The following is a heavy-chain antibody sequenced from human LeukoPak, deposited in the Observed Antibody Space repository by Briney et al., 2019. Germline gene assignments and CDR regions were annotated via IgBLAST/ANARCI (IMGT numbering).Heavy chain of an antibody. CDR1: GYTFTGYY. J-gene: IGHJ4*02. CDR2: INPNSGGT. CDR3: ARVREAVAYCGGDCYPDY. D-gene: IGHD2-21*01. V-gene: IGHV1-2*02. Sequence: ASVKVSCKASGYTFTGYYMHWVRQAPGQGLEWMGWINPNSGGTNYAQKFQGRVTMTRDTSISTAYMEPSRLRSDDTAVYYCARVREAVAYCGGDCYPDYWGQGTLVTVSS.